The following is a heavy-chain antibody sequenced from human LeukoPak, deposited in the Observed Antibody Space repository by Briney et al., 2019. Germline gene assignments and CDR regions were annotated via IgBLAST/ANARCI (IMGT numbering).Heavy chain of an antibody. J-gene: IGHJ6*03. CDR3: AREVGPDQGDYYYYMDV. CDR2: IYYSGST. D-gene: IGHD1-26*01. Sequence: SETLSLTCTVSGGSISSYYWSWIRQPPGKGLEWIGYIYYSGSTNYNPSLKSRVTISVDTSKNQFSLKLSSVTAADTAVYYCAREVGPDQGDYYYYMDVWGKGTTVTVSS. V-gene: IGHV4-59*01. CDR1: GGSISSYY.